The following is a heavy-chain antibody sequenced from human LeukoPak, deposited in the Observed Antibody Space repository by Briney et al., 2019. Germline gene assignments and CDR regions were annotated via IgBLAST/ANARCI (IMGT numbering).Heavy chain of an antibody. CDR3: ARVQWLGFHDAFDI. CDR1: GYTFTSYA. D-gene: IGHD6-19*01. J-gene: IGHJ3*02. CDR2: INTNTGNP. Sequence: ASVTVSCKASGYTFTSYAMNWVRQAPGQGLEWMGWINTNTGNPTYAQGFTGRFVFSLDTSVSTAYLQISSLKAEDTAVYYCARVQWLGFHDAFDIWGQGTMVTVSS. V-gene: IGHV7-4-1*02.